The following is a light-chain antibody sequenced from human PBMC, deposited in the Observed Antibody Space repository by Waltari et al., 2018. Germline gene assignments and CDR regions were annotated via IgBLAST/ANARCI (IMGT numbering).Light chain of an antibody. CDR3: QQYYSTPLT. CDR1: QSVLYSSNNKNY. J-gene: IGKJ1*01. V-gene: IGKV4-1*01. CDR2: WAS. Sequence: DIVMTQSPDSLALSLGESATINCKSSQSVLYSSNNKNYLAWYQQKPGQPPKLLIYWASTRESGVPDRFSGSGSGTDFTLTISSLQAEDVAVYYCQQYYSTPLTFGQGTKVEIK.